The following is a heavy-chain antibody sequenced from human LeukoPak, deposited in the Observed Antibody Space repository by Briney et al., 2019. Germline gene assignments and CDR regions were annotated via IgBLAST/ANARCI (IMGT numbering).Heavy chain of an antibody. J-gene: IGHJ4*02. CDR3: ARDGGDGYNVIDY. D-gene: IGHD5-12*01. V-gene: IGHV3-66*01. CDR2: IYSGGST. CDR1: GFTVSSGY. Sequence: GGSLRLSCAASGFTVSSGYMSWVRQAPGKGLEWVSVIYSGGSTYYADSVKGRFTISRDNSKNTLYLQMNSLRAEDTAVYYCARDGGDGYNVIDYWGQGTLVTVSS.